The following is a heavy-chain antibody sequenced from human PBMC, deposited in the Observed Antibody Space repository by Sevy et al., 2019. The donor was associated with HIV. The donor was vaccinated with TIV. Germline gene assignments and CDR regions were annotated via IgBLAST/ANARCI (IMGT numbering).Heavy chain of an antibody. J-gene: IGHJ4*02. Sequence: GGSLRLSCAASGFTFSSYWMIWVRQAPGKGLEWVANIKQDGSEKYYVDSVKGRFTISRDNAKNSLYLQMNSLRAEDTAVYYCARASGYSSGWFYFDYWGQGTLVTVSS. CDR2: IKQDGSEK. CDR3: ARASGYSSGWFYFDY. D-gene: IGHD6-19*01. V-gene: IGHV3-7*03. CDR1: GFTFSSYW.